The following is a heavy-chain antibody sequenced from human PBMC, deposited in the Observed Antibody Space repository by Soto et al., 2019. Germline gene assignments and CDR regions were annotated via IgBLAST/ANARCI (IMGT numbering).Heavy chain of an antibody. V-gene: IGHV4-39*01. CDR2: IYYSGST. J-gene: IGHJ4*02. CDR3: ARLRVGATGDN. Sequence: SETLSLTCTVSGGSISSSSYYWGWIRQPPGKGLEWIGSIYYSGSTYYNPSLKSRVTISVDTSKNQFSLKLSSVTAADTAVYYCARLRVGATGDNWGPGTLVTVSS. D-gene: IGHD1-26*01. CDR1: GGSISSSSYY.